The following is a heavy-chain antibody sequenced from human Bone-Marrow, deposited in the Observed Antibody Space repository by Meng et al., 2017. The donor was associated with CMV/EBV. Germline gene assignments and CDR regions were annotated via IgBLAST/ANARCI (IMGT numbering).Heavy chain of an antibody. V-gene: IGHV3-30*04. D-gene: IGHD3-3*01. J-gene: IGHJ6*02. Sequence: GESLKISCAASGFTFSSYAMHWVRQAPGKGLEWVAVISYDGSNKYYADSVKGRFTISRDNSKNTLYLQMNSLRAEDTAVYYCARGDFWSGYYGRYYYGMDVWGQGTTVTVSS. CDR3: ARGDFWSGYYGRYYYGMDV. CDR2: ISYDGSNK. CDR1: GFTFSSYA.